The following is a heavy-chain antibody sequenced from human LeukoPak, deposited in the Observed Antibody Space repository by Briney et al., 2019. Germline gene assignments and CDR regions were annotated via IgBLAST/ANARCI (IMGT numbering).Heavy chain of an antibody. CDR2: IRFDGSST. J-gene: IGHJ6*03. V-gene: IGHV3-30*02. D-gene: IGHD3-3*01. CDR1: GFTFSSYG. CDR3: ATSVDFWSGSPPYYYFYMDV. Sequence: GGSLRLSCAASGFTFSSYGMHWVRQAPGKGLEWVAAIRFDGSSTFYADAVKGRFTISRDNSKNTLFLEINSLGVEDTAVYSCATSVDFWSGSPPYYYFYMDVWGRGTTVIVSS.